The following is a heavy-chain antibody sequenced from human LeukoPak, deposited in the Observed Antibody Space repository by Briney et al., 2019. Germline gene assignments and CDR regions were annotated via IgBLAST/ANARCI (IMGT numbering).Heavy chain of an antibody. D-gene: IGHD4-17*01. CDR3: ARHAYGDYGLRPFDY. Sequence: PSETLSLTCAVYGGSFSGYYWSWIRQPPGKGLEWIGEINHSGSTNYNPSLKSRVTISVDTSKNQFSLKLSSVTAADTAVYYCARHAYGDYGLRPFDYWGQGTLVTVSS. CDR2: INHSGST. CDR1: GGSFSGYY. V-gene: IGHV4-34*01. J-gene: IGHJ4*02.